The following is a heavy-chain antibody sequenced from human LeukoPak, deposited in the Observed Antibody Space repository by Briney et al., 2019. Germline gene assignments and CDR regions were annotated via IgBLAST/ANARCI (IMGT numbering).Heavy chain of an antibody. CDR1: GGSISSGGYY. J-gene: IGHJ4*02. Sequence: SQTLSLTCTVSGGSISSGGYYWSWIRQHPGKGLEWIGYIYYSGSTYYNPSLKSRVTISVDTSKNQFSLKLSSVTAADTAVYYCARDTMHYYDSSGGGGFDYWGQGTLVTVSS. CDR2: IYYSGST. CDR3: ARDTMHYYDSSGGGGFDY. D-gene: IGHD3-22*01. V-gene: IGHV4-31*03.